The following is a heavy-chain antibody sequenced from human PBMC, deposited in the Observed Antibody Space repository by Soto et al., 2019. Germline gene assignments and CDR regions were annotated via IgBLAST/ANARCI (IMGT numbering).Heavy chain of an antibody. V-gene: IGHV4-59*01. Sequence: SETLSLTCTGTGGSISSYYWSWIRQPPGKGLEWIGYIYYSGSTNYNPSLKSRVTISVDTSKNQFSLKLSSVTAADTAVYYCARHIVSVGDGYGHDAFDIWGQGTMVT. D-gene: IGHD2-21*01. CDR3: ARHIVSVGDGYGHDAFDI. CDR2: IYYSGST. CDR1: GGSISSYY. J-gene: IGHJ3*02.